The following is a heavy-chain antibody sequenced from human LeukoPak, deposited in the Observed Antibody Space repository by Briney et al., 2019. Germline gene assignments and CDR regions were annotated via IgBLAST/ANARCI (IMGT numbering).Heavy chain of an antibody. Sequence: SETLSLTCTVSGGSISSYYWSWIRQPPGKGLEWIGYIYYSGSTNYNPSLKSRVTISVDASKNQFSLKLSSVTAADTAVYYCARVYWNSPYLHAFDIWGQGTMVTVSS. D-gene: IGHD1-7*01. V-gene: IGHV4-59*01. CDR3: ARVYWNSPYLHAFDI. CDR2: IYYSGST. J-gene: IGHJ3*02. CDR1: GGSISSYY.